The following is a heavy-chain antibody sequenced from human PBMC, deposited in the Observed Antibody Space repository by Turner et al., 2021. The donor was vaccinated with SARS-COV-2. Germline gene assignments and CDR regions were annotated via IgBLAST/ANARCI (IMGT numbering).Heavy chain of an antibody. CDR1: GFTFSSYG. D-gene: IGHD3-22*01. CDR2: ISYDGINK. CDR3: AKTYNYDSSGYLSGPFDI. V-gene: IGHV3-30*18. Sequence: QLPLVESGGGGVQPGRSLRLSCAASGFTFSSYGRHWVRQGPGKGLEWVAGISYDGINKYYANSEKGRFTISRGNSKNTEYLQMNSQRDEDTAVYYGAKTYNYDSSGYLSGPFDIWGQGTMVTVSS. J-gene: IGHJ3*02.